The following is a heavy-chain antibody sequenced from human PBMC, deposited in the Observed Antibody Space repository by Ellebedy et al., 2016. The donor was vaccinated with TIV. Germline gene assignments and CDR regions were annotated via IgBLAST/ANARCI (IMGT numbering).Heavy chain of an antibody. CDR3: TRYSGYASS. CDR2: IKSKTDGGTA. V-gene: IGHV3-15*01. Sequence: GEPLKISCAASGFTFSNAWMSWVRQAPGKGLEWVGRIKSKTDGGTADYAAPVKGRFTISRDDSENTLYLQMNGLKTEDTAVYYCTRYSGYASSWGQGTLVTVSS. J-gene: IGHJ5*02. D-gene: IGHD5-12*01. CDR1: GFTFSNAW.